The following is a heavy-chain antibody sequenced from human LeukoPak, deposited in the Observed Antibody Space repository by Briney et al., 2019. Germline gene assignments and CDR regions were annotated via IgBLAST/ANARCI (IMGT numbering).Heavy chain of an antibody. Sequence: ASVTVSCKASGYTFTSYGFSWVRQAPGQGLEWMGWISAYNGDTNYAQKFQGRVTMTEDTSTDTAYMELSSLRSEDTAVYYCATGHLSEVRQNWFDPWGQGTLVTVSS. V-gene: IGHV1-18*01. J-gene: IGHJ5*02. CDR3: ATGHLSEVRQNWFDP. CDR1: GYTFTSYG. CDR2: ISAYNGDT. D-gene: IGHD3-10*01.